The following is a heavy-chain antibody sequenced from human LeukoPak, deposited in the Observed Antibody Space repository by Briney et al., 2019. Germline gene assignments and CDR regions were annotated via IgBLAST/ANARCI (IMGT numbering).Heavy chain of an antibody. D-gene: IGHD1-1*01. CDR3: ARNAACTTSTCYKQIDS. CDR1: GFTFIRHE. V-gene: IGHV3-48*03. J-gene: IGHJ4*02. CDR2: ISRSGRNT. Sequence: PGGSLRLSCAASGFTFIRHEMNWVRQAPGKGLEWVSFISRSGRNTDYADSVKGRFTISRDNAKNSLYLQLNSLRADDTGVYYCARNAACTTSTCYKQIDSWGQGTLVTVSS.